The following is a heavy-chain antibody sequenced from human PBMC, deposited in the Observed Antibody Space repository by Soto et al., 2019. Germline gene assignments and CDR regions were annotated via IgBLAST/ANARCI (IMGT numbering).Heavy chain of an antibody. V-gene: IGHV3-23*01. J-gene: IGHJ3*01. CDR2: ISGSGGVT. Sequence: EVQLLESGGGLVQPGGSQRLSCAASGFTFSSYAMSWVRQGPGKGLEWVTLISGSGGVTDDADSVKGRFTVSRDNSKNTMYLELNSLAAGDTAIYYCAKIHSGSSEDAFDVWGQGTVVTVSS. CDR1: GFTFSSYA. D-gene: IGHD6-19*01. CDR3: AKIHSGSSEDAFDV.